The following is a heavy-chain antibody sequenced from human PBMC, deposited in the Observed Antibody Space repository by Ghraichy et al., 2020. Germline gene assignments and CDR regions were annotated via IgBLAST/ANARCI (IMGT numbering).Heavy chain of an antibody. Sequence: GGSLRLSCAASGFNFRAYCMNWVRQVPGKGLEWVSSISSGSGDISYADSVRGRFTISRDDATTSVYLQMTSLRVEDTAVYYCGGSGGSLSIPRVDYLGQGPLGTVAS. CDR1: GFNFRAYC. D-gene: IGHD2-15*01. CDR3: GGSGGSLSIPRVDY. J-gene: IGHJ4*02. CDR2: ISSGSGDI. V-gene: IGHV3-21*01.